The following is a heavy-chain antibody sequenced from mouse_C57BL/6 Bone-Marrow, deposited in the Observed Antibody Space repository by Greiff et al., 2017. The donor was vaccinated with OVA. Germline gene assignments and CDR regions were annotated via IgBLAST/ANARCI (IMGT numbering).Heavy chain of an antibody. J-gene: IGHJ2*01. CDR2: INPSTGGT. V-gene: IGHV1-42*01. D-gene: IGHD2-2*01. CDR1: GYSFTGYY. Sequence: EVQGVESGPELVKPGASVKISCKASGYSFTGYYMNWVKQSPEKSLEWIGEINPSTGGTTYNQKFKAKATLTVDKSSSTAYMQLKSLTSEDSAVYYCAREEVTYFDYWGQGTTLTVSS. CDR3: AREEVTYFDY.